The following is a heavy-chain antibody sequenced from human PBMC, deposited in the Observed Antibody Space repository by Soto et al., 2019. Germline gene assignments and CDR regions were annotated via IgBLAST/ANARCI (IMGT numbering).Heavy chain of an antibody. CDR3: ARDIFWGGFGESNWLDP. V-gene: IGHV3-11*05. J-gene: IGHJ5*02. Sequence: GGSLRLSCAASGFTFSDYYMSWIRQAPGKGLEWVSYISSSSSYTNYADSVKGRFTISRDNAKNSLYLQMNSLRAEDTAVYYCARDIFWGGFGESNWLDPWGQGTLVTVSS. CDR1: GFTFSDYY. CDR2: ISSSSSYT. D-gene: IGHD3-10*01.